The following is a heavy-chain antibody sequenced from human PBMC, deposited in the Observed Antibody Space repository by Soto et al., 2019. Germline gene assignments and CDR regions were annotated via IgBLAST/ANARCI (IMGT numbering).Heavy chain of an antibody. CDR1: GYTFTSYD. J-gene: IGHJ6*02. Sequence: ASVKVSCKASGYTFTSYDINWVRQATGQGLEWMGWMNPNSGNTGYAQKFQGRVTMTRNTSISTAYMELSSLRSEDTAVYYCASIRDYSGNTRKYYYYGMDVWGQGTTLTVSS. D-gene: IGHD4-4*01. CDR3: ASIRDYSGNTRKYYYYGMDV. CDR2: MNPNSGNT. V-gene: IGHV1-8*01.